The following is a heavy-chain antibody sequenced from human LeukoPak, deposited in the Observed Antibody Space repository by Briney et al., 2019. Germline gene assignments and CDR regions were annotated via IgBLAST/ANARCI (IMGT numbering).Heavy chain of an antibody. J-gene: IGHJ6*03. Sequence: GGSLRLSCAASGFTFSSYSMNWVRQAPGKGLEWVSSISSSSSYIYYADSVKGRFTISRDNAKNSLYLQMNSLRAEDTAVYYCAGDFLTMVQGVIIKDYYYYMDVWGKGTTVTVSS. CDR2: ISSSSSYI. V-gene: IGHV3-21*04. D-gene: IGHD3-10*01. CDR1: GFTFSSYS. CDR3: AGDFLTMVQGVIIKDYYYYMDV.